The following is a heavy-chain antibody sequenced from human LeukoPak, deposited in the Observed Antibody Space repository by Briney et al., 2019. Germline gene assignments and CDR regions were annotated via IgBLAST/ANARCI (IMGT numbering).Heavy chain of an antibody. CDR2: INHSGST. V-gene: IGHV4-34*01. J-gene: IGHJ3*02. CDR1: SGSITNYY. D-gene: IGHD3-10*01. CDR3: ARSLLLWFGESTGGAFDI. Sequence: SETLSLTCTVSSGSITNYYWSWIRQPPGKGLEWIGEINHSGSTNYNPSLKSRVTISVDTSKNQFSLKLSSVTAADTAVYYCARSLLLWFGESTGGAFDIWGQGTMVTVSS.